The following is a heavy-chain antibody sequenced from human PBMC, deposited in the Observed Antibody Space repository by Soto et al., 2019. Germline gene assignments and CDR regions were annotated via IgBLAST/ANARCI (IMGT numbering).Heavy chain of an antibody. Sequence: EVQMLESGGGLVQPGGSLRLSCAASGFTFSTYAMSWVRQAPGKGLERVSCLSGGGGRTYYADSVTGRFTIARDTSKNVLYLQLNSLGAEDTDVYHCAKERRHSAVAGTSDSDYWGQGTMVTVSS. V-gene: IGHV3-23*01. CDR1: GFTFSTYA. CDR3: AKERRHSAVAGTSDSDY. CDR2: LSGGGGRT. J-gene: IGHJ4*02. D-gene: IGHD6-19*01.